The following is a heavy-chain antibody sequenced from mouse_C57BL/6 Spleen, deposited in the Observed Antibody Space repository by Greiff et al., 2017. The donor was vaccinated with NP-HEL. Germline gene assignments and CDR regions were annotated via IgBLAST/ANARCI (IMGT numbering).Heavy chain of an antibody. J-gene: IGHJ2*01. V-gene: IGHV3-6*01. CDR1: GYSFTSGYY. Sequence: ESGPGLVKPSQSLSLTCSVTGYSFTSGYYWNWIRQPPGNKLECMGYIRYDGSNNYNPSLKNRITITRDTSNNQFCLKLNTVTTEDTATYYCARGPYYDYFDDWGQGTTLTVSS. CDR3: ARGPYYDYFDD. D-gene: IGHD2-4*01. CDR2: IRYDGSN.